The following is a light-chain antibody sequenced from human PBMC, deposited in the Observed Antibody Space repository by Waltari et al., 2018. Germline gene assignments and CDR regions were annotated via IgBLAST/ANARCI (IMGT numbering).Light chain of an antibody. CDR3: GSYSGTTTYV. V-gene: IGLV2-14*03. CDR2: DVN. J-gene: IGLJ1*01. Sequence: QSALAQPASVSASPGQSVTLHCTGPGWPDGGSNCFAGYQQHPGKVPKVIIYDVNVRPSGISSRFSGSKSGNTASLTISGLQAEDEADYYCGSYSGTTTYVFGTGTYVTVL. CDR1: GWPDGGSNC.